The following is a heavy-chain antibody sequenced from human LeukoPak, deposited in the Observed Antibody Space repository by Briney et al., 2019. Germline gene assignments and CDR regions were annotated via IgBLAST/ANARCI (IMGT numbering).Heavy chain of an antibody. Sequence: ASVKVSCKASGYIFTGLYMHWVRQAPGQGLDWMGWIHPYSGATNHAQKFRCRVTLTKDTSISTAYMELNRLRSDRTAVYYCATVKDIEMRGGPYYLDYWGQGTLVTVSS. J-gene: IGHJ4*02. CDR3: ATVKDIEMRGGPYYLDY. V-gene: IGHV1-2*02. CDR1: GYIFTGLY. D-gene: IGHD2-15*01. CDR2: IHPYSGAT.